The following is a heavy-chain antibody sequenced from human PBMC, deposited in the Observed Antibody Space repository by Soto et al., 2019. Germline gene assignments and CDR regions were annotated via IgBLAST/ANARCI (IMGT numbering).Heavy chain of an antibody. D-gene: IGHD3-22*01. J-gene: IGHJ3*02. CDR2: IYWDDDK. CDR3: AHRSITMIVVADDAFDI. Sequence: QITLKESGPTLVKPTQTITLTCTFSGFSLSTSGGGVGWIRQPPGKALEWLALIYWDDDKAYSPSLKSRLTLTKAPSKSQVVHTMTTMDPVDTATYYCAHRSITMIVVADDAFDIWGQGTMVTVSS. V-gene: IGHV2-5*02. CDR1: GFSLSTSGGG.